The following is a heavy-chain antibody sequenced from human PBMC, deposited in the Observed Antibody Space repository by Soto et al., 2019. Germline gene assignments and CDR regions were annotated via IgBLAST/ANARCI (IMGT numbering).Heavy chain of an antibody. CDR2: INPNSGGT. D-gene: IGHD1-26*01. CDR3: AREGSLVGAMDL. J-gene: IGHJ5*02. V-gene: IGHV1-2*02. Sequence: QVQLVQSGAEGKKPGASVKVSCKASGYPFPASYMHWVRQAPGQGLGWMGWINPNSGGTNYAQKFQGRVSMTRDTSISFAYMEIKRLRSDDTAVYYCAREGSLVGAMDLWGQGTLVTVSS. CDR1: GYPFPASY.